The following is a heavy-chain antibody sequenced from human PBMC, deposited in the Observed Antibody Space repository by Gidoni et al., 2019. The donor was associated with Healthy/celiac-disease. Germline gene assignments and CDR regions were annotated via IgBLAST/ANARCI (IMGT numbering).Heavy chain of an antibody. CDR1: GFTFSSYE. D-gene: IGHD2-21*01. J-gene: IGHJ4*02. Sequence: EVQLVESGGGLVQPGGSMRLSCAASGFTFSSYEMNWVRQAPGKGLEWVSYISSSGSTIYYADSVKGRFTISRDNAKNSLYLQMNSRRAEDTAVYYCARGHIAYDYWGQGTLVTVSS. CDR2: ISSSGSTI. CDR3: ARGHIAYDY. V-gene: IGHV3-48*03.